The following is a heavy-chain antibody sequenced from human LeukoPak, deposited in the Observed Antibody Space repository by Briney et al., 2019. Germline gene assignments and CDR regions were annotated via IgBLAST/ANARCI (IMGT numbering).Heavy chain of an antibody. CDR3: ARAVRGASLDP. D-gene: IGHD3-10*01. V-gene: IGHV4-39*01. CDR1: GGSISSSSYY. J-gene: IGHJ5*02. Sequence: SETLSLTCTVSGGSISSSSYYWGWIRQPPGKGLEWIGSIYYSGSTYYNPSLKSRVTISVDTSKNQFSLKLSSVTAADTAVYYCARAVRGASLDPWGQGTLVTVSS. CDR2: IYYSGST.